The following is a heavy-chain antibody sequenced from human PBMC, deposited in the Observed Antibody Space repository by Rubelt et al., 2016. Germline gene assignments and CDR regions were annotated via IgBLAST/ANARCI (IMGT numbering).Heavy chain of an antibody. CDR1: GGTFSSYA. Sequence: QVQLVQSGAEVKKPESSVKVSCKASGGTFSSYAISWVRQAPGQGLEWMGRIIPILGIANYAQKFKGRVTITADKSTSTAYMELSSLRSEDTAVDYCARPLPGYYYGRDVWGQGTTVTVSS. J-gene: IGHJ6*02. CDR3: ARPLPGYYYGRDV. V-gene: IGHV1-69*04. CDR2: IIPILGIA.